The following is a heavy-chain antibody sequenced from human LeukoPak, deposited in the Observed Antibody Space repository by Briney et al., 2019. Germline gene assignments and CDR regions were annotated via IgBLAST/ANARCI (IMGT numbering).Heavy chain of an antibody. CDR3: ARGPGSTGGAYVGDY. Sequence: GGSLRLSCAASGFTFSNHWMHWVRQVPGQGLVWVSRSDGGGSSTSYADSVKGRFSISRDNAGNTLYLQMNSLRVEDTAVYYCARGPGSTGGAYVGDYWGHGTLVTVSS. J-gene: IGHJ4*01. CDR1: GFTFSNHW. V-gene: IGHV3-74*01. CDR2: SDGGGSST. D-gene: IGHD4-23*01.